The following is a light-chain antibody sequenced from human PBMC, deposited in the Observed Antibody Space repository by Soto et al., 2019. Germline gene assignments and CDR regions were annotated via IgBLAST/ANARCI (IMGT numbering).Light chain of an antibody. J-gene: IGLJ2*01. V-gene: IGLV2-14*01. CDR2: DVS. CDR3: SSYTSSSTRV. CDR1: SSDVGGYNY. Sequence: QPVLTQPASVSGSPGQSITISCTGTSSDVGGYNYVSWYQQHPGKAPKLMIYDVSNRPSGVSNRFSGSKSGNTASLTISGLQAEDDADYYCSSYTSSSTRVFGGGTKVTVL.